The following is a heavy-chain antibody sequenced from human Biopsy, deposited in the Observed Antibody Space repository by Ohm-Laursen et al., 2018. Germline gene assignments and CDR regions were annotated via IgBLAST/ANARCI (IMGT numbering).Heavy chain of an antibody. CDR1: GGSVSDSFHF. J-gene: IGHJ6*02. V-gene: IGHV4-61*01. Sequence: SDTLSLTCTVSGGSVSDSFHFWSWIRPPLGKGLEWIGDVYYSGTTNYNPSLKSRLTISVDTSKNQFSLNLNSVTAADTAVYFCARDVKRYCSGTSCYSDYFGMNVWGQGTTVTVS. CDR2: VYYSGTT. D-gene: IGHD2-2*01. CDR3: ARDVKRYCSGTSCYSDYFGMNV.